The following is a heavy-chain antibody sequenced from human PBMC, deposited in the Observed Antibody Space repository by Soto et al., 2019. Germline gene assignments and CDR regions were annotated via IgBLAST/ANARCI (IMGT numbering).Heavy chain of an antibody. CDR3: TSQLEYCSGGSCYRRDY. CDR2: IKSKTDGGTT. D-gene: IGHD2-15*01. Sequence: NPGWSLRLSCSASVFTFSNAWMSWFRQAPGKGLEWVGRIKSKTDGGTTDYAAPVKGRFTISRDDSKNTLYLQMNSLKTEDTAVYYCTSQLEYCSGGSCYRRDYWGQGTLVTVSS. CDR1: VFTFSNAW. V-gene: IGHV3-15*01. J-gene: IGHJ4*02.